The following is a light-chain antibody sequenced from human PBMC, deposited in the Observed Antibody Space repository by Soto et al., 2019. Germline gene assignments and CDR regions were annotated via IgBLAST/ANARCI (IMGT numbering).Light chain of an antibody. CDR3: QQYGSLYT. CDR2: GSS. Sequence: IVLTQSPGTLSLSPGERTTLFCRASQTVPSNYLAWYQHKPGQAPRLLIFGSSTRATGIPDRFSGGGSGTDFTLTISRLEPEDFAVYYCQQYGSLYTFGQGTRLEI. CDR1: QTVPSNY. J-gene: IGKJ2*01. V-gene: IGKV3-20*01.